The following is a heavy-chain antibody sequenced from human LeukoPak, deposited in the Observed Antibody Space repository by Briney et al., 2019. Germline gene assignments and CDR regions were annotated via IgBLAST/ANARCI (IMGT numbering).Heavy chain of an antibody. CDR1: GGSISPNN. V-gene: IGHV4-59*01. J-gene: IGHJ3*02. D-gene: IGHD3-22*01. CDR2: VSYTGRT. Sequence: SEALSLLCSVSGGSISPNNWIWIRQSPGKGLEYIDNVSYTGRTRYNPSLQRRLTISIDTSNNHFPLQLTSVSAADTAVYYCARLLDYDNSGAPDIDDIWGQGTMVTGSS. CDR3: ARLLDYDNSGAPDIDDI.